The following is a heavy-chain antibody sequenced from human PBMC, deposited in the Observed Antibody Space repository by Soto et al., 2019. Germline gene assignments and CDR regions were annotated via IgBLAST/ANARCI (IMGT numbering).Heavy chain of an antibody. J-gene: IGHJ6*02. CDR3: ARGWGTGRPYYGLDF. CDR2: SNPDNGGT. V-gene: IGHV1-2*02. Sequence: GASVKVSCKTSGYTFTGYYLHWVRQAPGQGLEWMGWSNPDNGGTKYAEDFQGRVTMTRDTSISTAYLELRGLTSDDTALYFCARGWGTGRPYYGLDFWGQGTTVTVSS. D-gene: IGHD6-6*01. CDR1: GYTFTGYY.